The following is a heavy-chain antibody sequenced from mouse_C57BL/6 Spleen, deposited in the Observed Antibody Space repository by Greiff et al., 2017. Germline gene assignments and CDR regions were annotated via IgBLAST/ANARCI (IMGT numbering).Heavy chain of an antibody. Sequence: VKLMESGAELVRPGTSVKVSCKASGYAFTNYLIEWVKQRPGQGLEWIGVLNPGSGGTNYNEKFKGKATLTADKSSSTAYMQLSSLTSEDSAVYVCARGDSNYSYYFDYWGQGTTLTVSS. D-gene: IGHD2-5*01. CDR1: GYAFTNYL. V-gene: IGHV1-54*01. CDR3: ARGDSNYSYYFDY. CDR2: LNPGSGGT. J-gene: IGHJ2*01.